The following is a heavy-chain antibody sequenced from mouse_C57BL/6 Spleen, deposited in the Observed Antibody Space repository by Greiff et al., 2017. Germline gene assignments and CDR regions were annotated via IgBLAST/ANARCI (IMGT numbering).Heavy chain of an antibody. D-gene: IGHD1-1*01. J-gene: IGHJ1*03. CDR3: ARNYYGSSHWYCDV. V-gene: IGHV5-17*01. CDR1: GFTFSDYG. Sequence: EVKLVESGGGLVKPGGSLKLSCAASGFTFSDYGMHWVRQAPEKGLEWVAYISSGSSTIYYADTVKGRFTISRDNAKNTLFLQMTSLRSEDTAMYYCARNYYGSSHWYCDVWGTGTTVTVSS. CDR2: ISSGSSTI.